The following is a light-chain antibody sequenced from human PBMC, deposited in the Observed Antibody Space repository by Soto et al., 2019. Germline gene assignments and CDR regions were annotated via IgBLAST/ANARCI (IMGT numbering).Light chain of an antibody. Sequence: QSALTQPASVSGSPGQSITISCTGTSSDIGGYNYVSWYQQYPGKAPKLMIYEVSNRPSGVSNRFSGSKSGNTASLTISGLQAEDEADYYCNSYTSSSTPDVFGTGTKLTVL. CDR2: EVS. CDR1: SSDIGGYNY. V-gene: IGLV2-14*01. J-gene: IGLJ1*01. CDR3: NSYTSSSTPDV.